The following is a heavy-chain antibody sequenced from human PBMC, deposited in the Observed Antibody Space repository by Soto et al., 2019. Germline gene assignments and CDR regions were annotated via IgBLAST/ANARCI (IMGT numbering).Heavy chain of an antibody. CDR2: ISVSGNNA. CDR3: ARDQLRPGILYSLGVLLPEYGL. D-gene: IGHD3-22*01. Sequence: PSGSLRLSCAASGFAFSTFAMTWVRQAPGKGLEWVAAISVSGNNAYYADSVKGRFTISRDNSQNSVFLQMSSLRADDTAVYYCARDQLRPGILYSLGVLLPEYGLWGQGTLVTVSS. V-gene: IGHV3-23*01. CDR1: GFAFSTFA. J-gene: IGHJ4*02.